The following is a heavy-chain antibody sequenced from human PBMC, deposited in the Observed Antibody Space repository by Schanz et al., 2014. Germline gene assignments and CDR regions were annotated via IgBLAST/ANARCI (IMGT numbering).Heavy chain of an antibody. CDR1: GFTFSIYA. J-gene: IGHJ5*02. CDR3: ARAGYDADNWFDP. V-gene: IGHV3-64D*06. D-gene: IGHD2-2*01. CDR2: ISHDGYST. Sequence: EVQLAESGGGLVQPGGSLRLSCSASGFTFSIYAMHWVRQAPGKGLEYVSAISHDGYSTYYADSVKGRFTISRDNSKSTLYLQMSSLTTEDTAVYYCARAGYDADNWFDPWGQGTLVTVSA.